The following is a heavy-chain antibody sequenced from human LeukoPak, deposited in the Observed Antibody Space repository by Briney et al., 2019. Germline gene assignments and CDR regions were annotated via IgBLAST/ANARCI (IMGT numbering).Heavy chain of an antibody. J-gene: IGHJ3*02. CDR3: ARGGNGSRSGWYLPAFDI. Sequence: SETLSLTCTVSGGSISSYYWSWIRQPPGKGLEWIGSIYYSGSTYYNPSLKSRVTISVDTSKNQFSLKLSSVTAADTAVYYCARGGNGSRSGWYLPAFDIWGQGTMVTVSS. CDR2: IYYSGST. CDR1: GGSISSYY. V-gene: IGHV4-39*07. D-gene: IGHD6-19*01.